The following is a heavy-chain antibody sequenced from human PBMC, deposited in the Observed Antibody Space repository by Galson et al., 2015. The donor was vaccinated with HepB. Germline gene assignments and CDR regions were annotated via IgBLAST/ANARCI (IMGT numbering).Heavy chain of an antibody. V-gene: IGHV3-33*06. CDR1: GFTFRSYG. J-gene: IGHJ6*02. CDR3: GNMYSSGWYGDYYNGMDV. Sequence: SLRLSCAASGFTFRSYGMHWVRQALGKGLEWVAVIWYDGSKKYYAASVKGRSTISRDNSKNTLYQQMNSLRDEDAAVYYCGNMYSSGWYGDYYNGMDVWGQGTTVTVSS. CDR2: IWYDGSKK. D-gene: IGHD6-19*01.